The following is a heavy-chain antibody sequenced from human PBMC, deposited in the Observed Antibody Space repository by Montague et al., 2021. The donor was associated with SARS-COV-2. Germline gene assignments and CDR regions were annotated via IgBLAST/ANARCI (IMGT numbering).Heavy chain of an antibody. D-gene: IGHD3-10*01. J-gene: IGHJ6*02. CDR2: INHSGST. CDR3: ARGRQILLWFRELLSGGDYYGMDV. Sequence: SETLSLTCAVYGGSFSGYYWSWIRQPPGKGLEWIGEINHSGSTNXNPSLKSRVTISVDTSKNQFSLKLSPVTAADTAVYYCARGRQILLWFRELLSGGDYYGMDVWGQGTTVTVSS. CDR1: GGSFSGYY. V-gene: IGHV4-34*01.